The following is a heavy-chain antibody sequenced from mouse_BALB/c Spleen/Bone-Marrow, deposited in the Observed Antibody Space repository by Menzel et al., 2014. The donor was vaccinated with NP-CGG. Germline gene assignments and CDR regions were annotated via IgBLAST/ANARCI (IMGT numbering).Heavy chain of an antibody. CDR1: GFTFSSYG. J-gene: IGHJ3*01. V-gene: IGHV5-6*01. CDR3: ARHEGGEPWSLTY. D-gene: IGHD1-1*02. Sequence: EVMLMESGGDLVKPGGSLKLSCAASGFTFSSYGMSWVRQTPDKRLEWVATISSGGSYTYYPDSVKGRFTISRDNAKNTLCLQMSSLKSEDTAMYYCARHEGGEPWSLTYRGQGTLVTVSA. CDR2: ISSGGSYT.